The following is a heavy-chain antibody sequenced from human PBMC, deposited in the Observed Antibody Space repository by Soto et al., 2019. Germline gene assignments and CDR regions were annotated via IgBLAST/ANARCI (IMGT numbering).Heavy chain of an antibody. CDR2: IMPVFATP. CDR1: GGTFSTSA. D-gene: IGHD3-3*02. V-gene: IGHV1-69*05. J-gene: IGHJ6*02. Sequence: QVQLMQSGAEVKKPGSSVKVSCKASGGTFSTSAISWVRQAPGEGLEWVGGIMPVFATPDYAQKFQGRVTXSXDXXTTTAYLELTRLTTDDTAVYYCARDKDRQQLGGNYYYILDVWGQGTAITVSS. CDR3: ARDKDRQQLGGNYYYILDV.